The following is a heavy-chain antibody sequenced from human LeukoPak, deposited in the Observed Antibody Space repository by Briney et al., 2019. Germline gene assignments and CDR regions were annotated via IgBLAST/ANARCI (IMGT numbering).Heavy chain of an antibody. Sequence: PSETLFLTCTVSGGSISSSSYYWGWIRQPPGKGLEWIGSIYYSGSTYYNPSLKSRVTISVDTSKNQFSLKLSSVTAADTAVYYCARHLWVTMVRGGLDPWGQGTLVTVSS. CDR3: ARHLWVTMVRGGLDP. D-gene: IGHD3-10*01. V-gene: IGHV4-39*01. CDR2: IYYSGST. J-gene: IGHJ5*02. CDR1: GGSISSSSYY.